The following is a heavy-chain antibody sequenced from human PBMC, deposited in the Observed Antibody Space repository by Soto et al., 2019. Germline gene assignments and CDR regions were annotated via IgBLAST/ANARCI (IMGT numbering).Heavy chain of an antibody. J-gene: IGHJ4*02. V-gene: IGHV3-11*01. CDR1: GFTFGGCE. CDR3: ARAGVGFDAGYGAFDY. D-gene: IGHD3-9*01. CDR2: ITSSGSIE. Sequence: GGSLRLCCAGSGFTFGGCEMNLIRPSPGTGPEWLSYITSSGSIERYADSVKGRFIVSRDNTNNKLFLQLNSLRAEDTAVYYCARAGVGFDAGYGAFDYWGQGTQVTVS.